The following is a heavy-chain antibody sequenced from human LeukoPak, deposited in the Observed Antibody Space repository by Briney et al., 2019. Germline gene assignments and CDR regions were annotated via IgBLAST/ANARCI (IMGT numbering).Heavy chain of an antibody. V-gene: IGHV4-59*01. CDR3: ARHSGHSSTNDAFDI. J-gene: IGHJ3*02. D-gene: IGHD6-13*01. Sequence: PSETLSLTCTVSGGSISSYYWSWLRQPPGKGLEWIGYIYYSGSTNYNPSLKSRVTISEDMSKNQFSLKLTSVTAADTAVYYCARHSGHSSTNDAFDIWGQGTMVIVSS. CDR2: IYYSGST. CDR1: GGSISSYY.